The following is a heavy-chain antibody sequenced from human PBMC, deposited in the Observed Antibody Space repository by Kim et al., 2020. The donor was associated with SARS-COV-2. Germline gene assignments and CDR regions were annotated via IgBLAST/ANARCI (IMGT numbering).Heavy chain of an antibody. CDR3: ARGDNYSDSTSYPAEY. CDR1: GYTFTDYA. CDR2: IYPGTGNA. Sequence: ASVKVSCKASGYTFTDYAIHWVRQAPGQRLEWMGWIYPGTGNAKYSQNFQGRVTITRDTSANTAYMELSSLRSEDTAVYFCARGDNYSDSTSYPAEYWGQGTLVTVSS. J-gene: IGHJ4*02. V-gene: IGHV1-3*01. D-gene: IGHD3-22*01.